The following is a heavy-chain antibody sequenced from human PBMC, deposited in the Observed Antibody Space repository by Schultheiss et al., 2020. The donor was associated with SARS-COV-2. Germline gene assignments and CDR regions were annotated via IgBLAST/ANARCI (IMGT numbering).Heavy chain of an antibody. CDR1: GYTFTSYG. D-gene: IGHD2-2*02. J-gene: IGHJ6*02. Sequence: ASVKVSCKASGYTFTSYGINWVRQATGQGLEWMGWMNPNSGNTGYAQKFQGRVTMTRNTSISTAYMELSSLRSEDTAVYYCARGRFVVVPAAILYYYYGMDVWGQGTTVTVSS. CDR2: MNPNSGNT. V-gene: IGHV1-8*02. CDR3: ARGRFVVVPAAILYYYYGMDV.